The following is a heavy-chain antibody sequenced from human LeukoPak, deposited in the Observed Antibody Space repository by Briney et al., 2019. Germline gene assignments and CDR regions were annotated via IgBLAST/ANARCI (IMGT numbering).Heavy chain of an antibody. D-gene: IGHD4-17*01. Sequence: GGSLRLSCTASGFTFINYSMKGVREARGKALEWVSSISTNSAFIYYPDSVRGRFTISRDHTKNSLYLQMDSLTADDTAVYFCACLRGPSDYWGQGTLVTVSS. V-gene: IGHV3-21*01. CDR2: ISTNSAFI. CDR3: ACLRGPSDY. CDR1: GFTFINYS. J-gene: IGHJ4*02.